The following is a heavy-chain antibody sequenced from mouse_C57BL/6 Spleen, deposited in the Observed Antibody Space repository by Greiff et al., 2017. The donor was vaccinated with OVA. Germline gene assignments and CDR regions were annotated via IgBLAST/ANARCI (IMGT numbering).Heavy chain of an antibody. CDR1: GYTFTSYW. J-gene: IGHJ2*01. CDR2: IYPGSGST. D-gene: IGHD4-1*02. Sequence: VQLQQPGAELVKPGASVKMSCKASGYTFTSYWITWVKQRPGQGLEWIGDIYPGSGSTNYNEKLKSKATLTVDTSSRTAYMQISSLTSEDSAVTYCASLKWDERYYFDYWGQGTTLTVSS. CDR3: ASLKWDERYYFDY. V-gene: IGHV1-55*01.